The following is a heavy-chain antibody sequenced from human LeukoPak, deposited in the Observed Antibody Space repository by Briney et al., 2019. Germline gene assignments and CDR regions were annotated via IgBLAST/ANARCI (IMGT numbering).Heavy chain of an antibody. CDR3: ARVYCSGGSCYWFDP. D-gene: IGHD2-15*01. J-gene: IGHJ5*02. Sequence: ASVKVSCKASGYTFTSYGISWVRQAPGQGLEWMGWISAYNGNTNYAQKLQGRVTMTTDTATSTAYMELRSLRSDDTAVYYCARVYCSGGSCYWFDPWGQGTLVTVSS. V-gene: IGHV1-18*01. CDR2: ISAYNGNT. CDR1: GYTFTSYG.